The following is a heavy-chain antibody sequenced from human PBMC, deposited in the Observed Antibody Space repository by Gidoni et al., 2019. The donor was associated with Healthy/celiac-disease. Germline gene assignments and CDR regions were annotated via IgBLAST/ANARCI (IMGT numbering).Heavy chain of an antibody. CDR3: ARDIRRSSSWLLDY. V-gene: IGHV1-69*04. D-gene: IGHD6-13*01. J-gene: IGHJ4*02. Sequence: QVPLLQSGAEVTKPGSSVKVSCKASGGTFSSYSIRWVRQAPGQGLEWMGRIIPILGIANYAQKFQGRVTITADKSTSTAYMELSSLRSEDTAVYYCARDIRRSSSWLLDYWGQGTLVTVSS. CDR1: GGTFSSYS. CDR2: IIPILGIA.